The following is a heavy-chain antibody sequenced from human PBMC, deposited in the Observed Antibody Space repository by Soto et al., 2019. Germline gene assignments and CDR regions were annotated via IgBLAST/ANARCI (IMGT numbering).Heavy chain of an antibody. V-gene: IGHV4-30-4*01. D-gene: IGHD2-21*02. J-gene: IGHJ4*02. CDR2: IYYSGST. CDR3: ARLLAYCGGDCYAPTFDY. CDR1: GGSISSGDYY. Sequence: SLTCTVSGGSISSGDYYWSWIRQPPGKGLEWIGYIYYSGSTYYNPSLKSRVTISVDTSKNQFSLKLSSVTAADTAVYYCARLLAYCGGDCYAPTFDYWGQGTLVTVS.